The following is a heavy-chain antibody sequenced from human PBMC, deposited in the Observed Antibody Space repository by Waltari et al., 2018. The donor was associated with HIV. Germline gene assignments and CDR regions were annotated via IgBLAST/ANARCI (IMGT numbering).Heavy chain of an antibody. V-gene: IGHV3-21*01. D-gene: IGHD2-21*02. J-gene: IGHJ4*02. CDR3: ARDERRCNSGDCYPSDY. Sequence: EVHLVESGGGLVKPGESLRLSCAASGFPFSGYAMKWVRQAPGKGLGWVSAISRTSSYIYYADSVKGRFTISRDNAKNSVYLQMNSLRVEDTAVYYCARDERRCNSGDCYPSDYWGQGTLVTVSS. CDR2: ISRTSSYI. CDR1: GFPFSGYA.